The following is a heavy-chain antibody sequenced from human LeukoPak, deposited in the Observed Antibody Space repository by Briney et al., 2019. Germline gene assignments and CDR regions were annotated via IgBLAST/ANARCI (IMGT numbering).Heavy chain of an antibody. J-gene: IGHJ4*02. Sequence: ASVKVSCKASGYSFTDYYMHWVRQAPGQGLEWMGWINPKTGGIIYAQKFQGRVTMTRDTSISTVYMELSRLTSDDTAVYYCAGGPTGYYDYWGQGTLVTVSS. CDR1: GYSFTDYY. CDR3: AGGPTGYYDY. CDR2: INPKTGGI. D-gene: IGHD3-9*01. V-gene: IGHV1-2*02.